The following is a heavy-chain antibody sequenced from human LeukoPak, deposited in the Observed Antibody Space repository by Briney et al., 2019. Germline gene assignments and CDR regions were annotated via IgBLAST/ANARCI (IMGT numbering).Heavy chain of an antibody. J-gene: IGHJ3*02. CDR2: IYYSGST. CDR3: ARALWRMSYAFDI. CDR1: GGSISSNY. Sequence: KPSETLSLTCTVSGGSISSNYWSWIRQPAGKGLEWIGYIYYSGSTDYNPSLKSRVTISVDTSKNQFSLKLSSMTAADTAVYYCARALWRMSYAFDIWGQGTMVTVSS. V-gene: IGHV4-59*01.